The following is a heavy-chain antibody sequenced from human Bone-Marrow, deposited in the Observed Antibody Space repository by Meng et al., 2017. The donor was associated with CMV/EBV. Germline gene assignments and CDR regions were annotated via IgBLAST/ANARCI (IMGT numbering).Heavy chain of an antibody. V-gene: IGHV3-7*01. CDR1: GFTFRIFW. J-gene: IGHJ5*02. D-gene: IGHD3-3*01. CDR3: ATGGGVFWSGYLRDH. CDR2: IKQDGSEK. Sequence: GGSLRLSCAASGFTFRIFWMSWVRQAPGKGLEWVANIKQDGSEKYYVDSVKGRSTISRDNAVNSLYLQMNSLRAEDTAVYYCATGGGVFWSGYLRDHWGQGTPVTVSS.